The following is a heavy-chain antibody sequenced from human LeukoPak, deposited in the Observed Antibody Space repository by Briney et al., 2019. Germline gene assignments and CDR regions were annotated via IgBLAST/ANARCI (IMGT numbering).Heavy chain of an antibody. Sequence: GASVKVSCKASGYTFTGYYMYWVRQAPGQGLEWMGWINPKSGGTDYAQKFQGRVTMTRDTSISTAYMELSRLRSDDTAVYYCARAQPWYYDILTGYYLGYWGQGTLVTVSS. CDR1: GYTFTGYY. D-gene: IGHD3-9*01. J-gene: IGHJ4*02. CDR2: INPKSGGT. V-gene: IGHV1-2*02. CDR3: ARAQPWYYDILTGYYLGY.